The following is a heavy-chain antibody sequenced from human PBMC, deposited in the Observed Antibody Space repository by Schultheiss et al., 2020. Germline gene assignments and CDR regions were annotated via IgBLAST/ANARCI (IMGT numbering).Heavy chain of an antibody. Sequence: SQPLSLTCTVSGGSISSGDYYWSWIRQPPGKGLEWIGYIYHSGSTNYNPSLKSRVTISVDTSKNQFSLKLSSVTAADTAVYYCARSPRWDYGMFDYWGQGTLVTGSS. CDR2: IYHSGST. D-gene: IGHD4/OR15-4a*01. CDR1: GGSISSGDYY. V-gene: IGHV4-30-2*01. CDR3: ARSPRWDYGMFDY. J-gene: IGHJ4*02.